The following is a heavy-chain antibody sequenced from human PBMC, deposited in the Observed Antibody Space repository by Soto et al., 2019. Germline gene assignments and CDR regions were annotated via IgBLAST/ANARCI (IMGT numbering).Heavy chain of an antibody. CDR1: GGSISSGGYY. J-gene: IGHJ6*02. Sequence: PSETLSLTCTVSGGSISSGGYYWSWIRQHPGKGLEWIGYIYYSGSTYYNPSLKSRVTISVDTSKNQFSLKLSSVTAADTAVYYCAGLSVLLWFGELSSRYGMDVWGQGTTVTVSS. CDR2: IYYSGST. V-gene: IGHV4-31*03. D-gene: IGHD3-10*01. CDR3: AGLSVLLWFGELSSRYGMDV.